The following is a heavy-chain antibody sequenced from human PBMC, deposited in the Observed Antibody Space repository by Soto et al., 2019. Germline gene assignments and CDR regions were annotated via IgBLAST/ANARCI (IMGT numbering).Heavy chain of an antibody. V-gene: IGHV1-69*13. Sequence: SVKVSCKASGGTFSRYAISWVRQAPGQGLEWMGGIIPIFGTANYAQKFQGRVTITADESTSTAYMELSSLRAEDTAVYYCARDGSATVTTFVISYYFDYWGQGTLVTVSS. CDR1: GGTFSRYA. CDR2: IIPIFGTA. CDR3: ARDGSATVTTFVISYYFDY. D-gene: IGHD4-4*01. J-gene: IGHJ4*02.